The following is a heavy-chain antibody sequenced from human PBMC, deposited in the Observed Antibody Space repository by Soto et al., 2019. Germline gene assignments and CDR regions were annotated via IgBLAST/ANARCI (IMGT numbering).Heavy chain of an antibody. Sequence: AGGSLRLSCATSGFTFSDEWMHWVRQVPGKGLVWVSRINKDGSYKNYADFVEGRFTISRDDAKSELYLHMDRLRAEDTAVYYCARGGLEPFGYLGQGALVKVSS. CDR2: INKDGSYK. CDR1: GFTFSDEW. CDR3: ARGGLEPFGY. V-gene: IGHV3-74*01. D-gene: IGHD1-1*01. J-gene: IGHJ4*02.